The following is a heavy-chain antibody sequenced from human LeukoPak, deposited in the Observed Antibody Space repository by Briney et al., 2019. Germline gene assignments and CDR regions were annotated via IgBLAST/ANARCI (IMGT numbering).Heavy chain of an antibody. CDR1: GGSFSGYY. Sequence: SETLSLTCAVYGGSFSGYYWSWIRQPPGKGLEWIGYIYYSGSTYYNPSLKSRVTISVDTSKNQFSLKLSSVTAADTAVYYCARVLYGSGIYSMDVWGQGTTVTVSS. J-gene: IGHJ6*02. D-gene: IGHD3-10*01. V-gene: IGHV4-30-4*08. CDR2: IYYSGST. CDR3: ARVLYGSGIYSMDV.